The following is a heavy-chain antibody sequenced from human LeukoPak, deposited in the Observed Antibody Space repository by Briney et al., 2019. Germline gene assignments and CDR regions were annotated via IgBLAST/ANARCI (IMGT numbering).Heavy chain of an antibody. J-gene: IGHJ4*02. V-gene: IGHV2-5*02. CDR2: IYWDDDK. D-gene: IGHD1-26*01. Sequence: ESGPTLVKPTQTLTLTCAFSGFSLNTSGVGVGWIRQPPGKALEWLALIYWDDDKRYNPSLKSRLSITKDTSKNQVVLTMSNMDPVDTATYYCAHRRRLISASLFFDYWGQGTLVTVSS. CDR1: GFSLNTSGVG. CDR3: AHRRRLISASLFFDY.